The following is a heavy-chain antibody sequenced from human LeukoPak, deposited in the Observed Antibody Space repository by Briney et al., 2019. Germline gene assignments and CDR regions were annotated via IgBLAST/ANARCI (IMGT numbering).Heavy chain of an antibody. V-gene: IGHV3-74*01. CDR3: ARPSGYTSGWVWN. CDR2: SISEGSST. J-gene: IGHJ4*02. D-gene: IGHD6-19*01. CDR1: GFTFRRYW. Sequence: PGGPLRLSCAASGFTFRRYWMHWVPDATGEGVVWVSHSISEGSSTSYADSVKGRFTISRDNAKDTLYLQMNSLRADDTAVYYCARPSGYTSGWVWNWGEGALVTVSS.